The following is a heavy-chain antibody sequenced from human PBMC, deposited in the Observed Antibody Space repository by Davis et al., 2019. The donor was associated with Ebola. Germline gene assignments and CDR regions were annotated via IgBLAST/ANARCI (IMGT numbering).Heavy chain of an antibody. CDR2: IDPSDSYT. J-gene: IGHJ6*02. CDR1: GYSFTSYC. V-gene: IGHV5-10-1*01. CDR3: ARHYSATSYYYYGMDV. D-gene: IGHD2-21*01. Sequence: WESLKISCKGSGYSFTSYCISWLRQMPGKGLEWMGRIDPSDSYTNYSPSFQGHVTISADKSISTAYLQWSSLKASDTAMYYCARHYSATSYYYYGMDVWGQGTTVTVSS.